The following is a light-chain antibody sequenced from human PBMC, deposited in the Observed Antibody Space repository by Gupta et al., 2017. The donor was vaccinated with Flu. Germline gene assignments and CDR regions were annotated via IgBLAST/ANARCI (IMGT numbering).Light chain of an antibody. CDR1: SSSIASNY. CDR3: QSYDSSSVI. J-gene: IGLJ2*01. Sequence: NFMRTQPRSVSESPGRTVTISCTRSSSSIASNYVQWYQQRPGRAPISVIYEDDQSPSGVPDRFSASIDSSSNSASHTISGLKAEDEDDYYCQSYDSSSVIFGGGTKLTVL. V-gene: IGLV6-57*03. CDR2: EDD.